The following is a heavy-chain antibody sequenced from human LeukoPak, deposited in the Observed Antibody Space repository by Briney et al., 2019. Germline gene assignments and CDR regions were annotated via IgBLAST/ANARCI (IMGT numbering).Heavy chain of an antibody. Sequence: GGSLRLSCAASGFTFSSYWMSWVRQAPGKGLEWVANIKQDGSEKYYVDSVKGRFTISRDNAKNTLYLQMNSLKPEDTAVYYCARVAEAAAFDSWGQGTLVTVSS. J-gene: IGHJ4*02. CDR3: ARVAEAAAFDS. CDR1: GFTFSSYW. D-gene: IGHD6-13*01. CDR2: IKQDGSEK. V-gene: IGHV3-7*01.